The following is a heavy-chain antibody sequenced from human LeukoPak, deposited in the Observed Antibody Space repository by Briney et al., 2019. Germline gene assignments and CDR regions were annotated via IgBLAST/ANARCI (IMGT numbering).Heavy chain of an antibody. D-gene: IGHD3-9*01. Sequence: GGSLRLSCTASGFSFGDHAMTWVRQAPGKGLEWVSFIRSEAYGQTTEYAASVKDRFTISRDNSKGIVYLRMNSLKTEDTAKYYCARGPIYLWIYYGMDVWGQGTTVIVSS. CDR1: GFSFGDHA. CDR3: ARGPIYLWIYYGMDV. CDR2: IRSEAYGQTT. J-gene: IGHJ6*02. V-gene: IGHV3-49*04.